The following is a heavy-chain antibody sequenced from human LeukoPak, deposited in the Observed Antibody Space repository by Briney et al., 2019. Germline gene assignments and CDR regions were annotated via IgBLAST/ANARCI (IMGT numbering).Heavy chain of an antibody. D-gene: IGHD3-22*01. J-gene: IGHJ4*02. Sequence: SVKVSCKASGGTFSSYAISWVRQAPGQGLEWMGRIIPIFGTANYAQKFQGRVTITTDESTSTAYMELSSLRSEDTAVYYCARDRGSYYYDSSGCYYFDYWGQGTLVTVSS. CDR3: ARDRGSYYYDSSGCYYFDY. CDR2: IIPIFGTA. CDR1: GGTFSSYA. V-gene: IGHV1-69*05.